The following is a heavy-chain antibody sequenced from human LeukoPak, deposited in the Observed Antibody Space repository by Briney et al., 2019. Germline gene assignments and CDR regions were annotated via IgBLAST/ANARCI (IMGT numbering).Heavy chain of an antibody. Sequence: PGGSLRLSCVASGFIFSTCAIHWVRQAPGKGLEWVAIIWSDGTNEKYANPVKGRFTISRDNFENTVYLQMNSLRAEDTAVYYCARASGTGSYILDYWGQGTLLTVSP. D-gene: IGHD1-26*01. V-gene: IGHV3-33*01. CDR3: ARASGTGSYILDY. CDR1: GFIFSTCA. J-gene: IGHJ4*02. CDR2: IWSDGTNE.